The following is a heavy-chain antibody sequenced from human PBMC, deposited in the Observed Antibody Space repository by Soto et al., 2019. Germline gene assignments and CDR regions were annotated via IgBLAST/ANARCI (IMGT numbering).Heavy chain of an antibody. CDR1: GNSFTTYY. V-gene: IGHV1-46*01. CDR2: INPSGGRT. Sequence: ASVKVSCKASGNSFTTYYMHWVRQAPGQGLEWMGIINPSGGRTTYAQKFQGRVTMTRNTSTSTFHMELSSLTSEDTAVYYCAGLYHYDSSGYYDYWGQGTLVTVSS. J-gene: IGHJ4*02. D-gene: IGHD3-22*01. CDR3: AGLYHYDSSGYYDY.